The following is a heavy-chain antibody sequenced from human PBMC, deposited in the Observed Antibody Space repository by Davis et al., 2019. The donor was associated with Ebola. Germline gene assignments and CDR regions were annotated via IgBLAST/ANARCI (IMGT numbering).Heavy chain of an antibody. D-gene: IGHD1-14*01. V-gene: IGHV1-8*01. CDR1: GYTFTSYD. CDR3: ARDTELLYFDY. J-gene: IGHJ4*02. Sequence: ASVQVSCKASGYTFTSYDINWVRQATGQGLEWMGWMNPNSGNTGYALKFQGRVTITADESTSTAYMELISMRSEGTSVYYCARDTELLYFDYWGQGTLVTVSS. CDR2: MNPNSGNT.